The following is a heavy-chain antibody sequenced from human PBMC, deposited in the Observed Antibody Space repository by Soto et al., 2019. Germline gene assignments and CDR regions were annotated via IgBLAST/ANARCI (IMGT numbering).Heavy chain of an antibody. J-gene: IGHJ4*02. D-gene: IGHD3-10*01. Sequence: ASVKVSCKASGYTFTSYGISWVRQAPGQGLEWMGWISAYNGNTNYAQKLQGRVTMTTDTSTSTAYMELRSLRSDDTAVYYCARVGITMVRGVTDCDYWGQGTLVTVSS. CDR1: GYTFTSYG. CDR3: ARVGITMVRGVTDCDY. V-gene: IGHV1-18*01. CDR2: ISAYNGNT.